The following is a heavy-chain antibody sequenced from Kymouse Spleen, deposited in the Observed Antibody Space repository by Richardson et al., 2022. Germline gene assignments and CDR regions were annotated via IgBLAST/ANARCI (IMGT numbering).Heavy chain of an antibody. CDR2: IYYSGST. CDR3: ARLRIAVAGTGAFDI. CDR1: GGSISSSSYY. D-gene: IGHD6-19*01. J-gene: IGHJ3*02. V-gene: IGHV4-39*01. Sequence: QLQLQESGPGLVKPSETLSLTCTVSGGSISSSSYYWGWIRQPPGKGLEWIGSIYYSGSTYYNPSLKSRVTISVDTSKNQFSLKLSSVTAADTAVYYCARLRIAVAGTGAFDIWGQGTMVTVSS.